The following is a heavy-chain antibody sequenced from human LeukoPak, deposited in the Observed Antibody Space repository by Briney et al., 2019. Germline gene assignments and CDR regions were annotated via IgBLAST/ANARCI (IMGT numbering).Heavy chain of an antibody. J-gene: IGHJ4*02. D-gene: IGHD1-1*01. V-gene: IGHV4-34*01. Sequence: SETLSLTCAVYGGTFSGYYWSWIRQPPGKGLEWIGEINHSGSTNYNPSLKSRVTISVDTSKNQFSLKLSSVTAADTAVYYCARDGRGTTGFDYWGQGTLVTVSS. CDR1: GGTFSGYY. CDR3: ARDGRGTTGFDY. CDR2: INHSGST.